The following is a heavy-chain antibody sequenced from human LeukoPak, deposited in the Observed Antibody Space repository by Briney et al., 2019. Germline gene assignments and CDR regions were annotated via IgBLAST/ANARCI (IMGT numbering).Heavy chain of an antibody. CDR3: AKGSSPLGHFDY. CDR1: GFTFSSYA. V-gene: IGHV3-23*01. D-gene: IGHD6-13*01. J-gene: IGHJ4*02. Sequence: PGGSLRLSRAASGFTFSSYAMSWVRQAPGKGLEWVSAISDRGGDTYYAYSVKGRFTISRDNSKNTLYLQMNSLRAEDTAVYYCAKGSSPLGHFDYWGQGTLVTVSS. CDR2: ISDRGGDT.